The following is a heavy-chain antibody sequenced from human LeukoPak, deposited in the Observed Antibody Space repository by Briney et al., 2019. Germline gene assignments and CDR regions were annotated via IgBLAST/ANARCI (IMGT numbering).Heavy chain of an antibody. CDR1: GGSIRDYY. CDR3: ARLKLHYDVYFPYFYYYYMVV. V-gene: IGHV4-59*08. J-gene: IGHJ6*03. Sequence: SETLSLTCGVSGGSIRDYYWSWIRQPPGKGLEWIAYIHYTGSANHSPSFLRRRNISVDASKNQFSLKLFSVTAADTAVYYCARLKLHYDVYFPYFYYYYMVVWGKGTTVTVSS. CDR2: IHYTGSA. D-gene: IGHD4-17*01.